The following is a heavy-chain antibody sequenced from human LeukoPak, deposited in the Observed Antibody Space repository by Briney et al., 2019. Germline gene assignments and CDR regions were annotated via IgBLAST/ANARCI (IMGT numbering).Heavy chain of an antibody. Sequence: SETLSLTCTVSGDSVISGDYCWSWVRQHPGKGLEWIGYICYSGHTYYNPSLESRVTISIDTSKNHFSLRLSSVTAADTALYYCARAWGGRATESNWFDPWGQGNLVTASS. V-gene: IGHV4-31*03. J-gene: IGHJ5*02. CDR3: ARAWGGRATESNWFDP. CDR1: GDSVISGDYC. D-gene: IGHD1-26*01. CDR2: ICYSGHT.